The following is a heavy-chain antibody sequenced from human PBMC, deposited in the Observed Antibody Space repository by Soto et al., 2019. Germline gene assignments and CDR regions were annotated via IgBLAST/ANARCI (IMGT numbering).Heavy chain of an antibody. D-gene: IGHD6-19*01. CDR2: ISSSSSPV. V-gene: IGHV3-48*01. Sequence: VQLVESGGGLVQPGGSLRLSCVASGFTFSTYSMNWVRQAPGKGLEWVSYISSSSSPVYYADSVKGRFTISRDNAKNSLYLQMNSLRAEDTAVYYCASSSGNFDSWGQGTLVTVSS. CDR1: GFTFSTYS. CDR3: ASSSGNFDS. J-gene: IGHJ4*02.